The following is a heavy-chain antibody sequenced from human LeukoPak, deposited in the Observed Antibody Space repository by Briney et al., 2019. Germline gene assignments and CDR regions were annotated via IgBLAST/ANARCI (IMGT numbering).Heavy chain of an antibody. V-gene: IGHV4-34*01. CDR1: GGSFSGYY. Sequence: SETLSLTCAVYGGSFSGYYWSWIRQPPGKGLEWIGEINHSGSTNYNPSLKSRVTISVDTSKNQFSLKLSSVTAADTAVYYCARRRRYYDSSGPFDYWGQGTLVTVSS. CDR3: ARRRRYYDSSGPFDY. J-gene: IGHJ4*02. CDR2: INHSGST. D-gene: IGHD3-22*01.